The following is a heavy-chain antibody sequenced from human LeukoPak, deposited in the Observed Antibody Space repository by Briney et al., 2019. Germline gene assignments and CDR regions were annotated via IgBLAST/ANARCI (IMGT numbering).Heavy chain of an antibody. CDR1: GGSISSYY. CDR2: IYYSGSA. CDR3: ARRFPGSYTDAGGNYYFDY. D-gene: IGHD1-26*01. Sequence: SETLSLTCTVSGGSISSYYWSWIRQPPGKGLEWIGDIYYSGSANYNPSLKSRVTISVDTSKNQFSLKLSSVTAADTAVYYCARRFPGSYTDAGGNYYFDYWGQGTLVTVSS. J-gene: IGHJ4*02. V-gene: IGHV4-59*08.